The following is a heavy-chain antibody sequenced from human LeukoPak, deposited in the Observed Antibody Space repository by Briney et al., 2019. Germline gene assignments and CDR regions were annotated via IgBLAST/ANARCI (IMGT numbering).Heavy chain of an antibody. J-gene: IGHJ5*02. D-gene: IGHD6-13*01. Sequence: GGSLRLSCTASGFTFGDYAMSWFRQAPGKGLEWVGFIRSKAYGGTTEYAASVKGRFTISRDDSKSIAYLQMNSLKTEDTAVYYCTRDSSSWSYNWFDPWGQGTLVTVSS. CDR1: GFTFGDYA. CDR3: TRDSSSWSYNWFDP. CDR2: IRSKAYGGTT. V-gene: IGHV3-49*03.